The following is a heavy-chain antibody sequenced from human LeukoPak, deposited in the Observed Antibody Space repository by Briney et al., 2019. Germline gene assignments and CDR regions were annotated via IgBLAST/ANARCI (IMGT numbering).Heavy chain of an antibody. CDR2: INPNSGGA. CDR3: ARGGVMSYYDSSGYYYGSPDAFDI. Sequence: WASVKVSCKASGYTFTSYGISWVRQAPGQGLEWMGWINPNSGGANYAQKFQGRVTMTRDTSISTAYMELSRLRSDDTAVYYCARGGVMSYYDSSGYYYGSPDAFDIWGQGTMVTVSS. J-gene: IGHJ3*02. D-gene: IGHD3-22*01. V-gene: IGHV1-2*02. CDR1: GYTFTSYG.